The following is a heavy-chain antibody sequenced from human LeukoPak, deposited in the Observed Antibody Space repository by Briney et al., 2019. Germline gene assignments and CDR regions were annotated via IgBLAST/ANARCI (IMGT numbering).Heavy chain of an antibody. CDR3: AREGGGAFDY. V-gene: IGHV3-21*01. CDR2: ISSSSSYI. J-gene: IGHJ4*02. D-gene: IGHD3-10*01. CDR1: GFTFSSYS. Sequence: AGGSLRLSCVASGFTFSSYSMNWVRQAPGKGLEWVSSISSSSSYIYYADSVKGRFTISRDNAKNSLYLQMNSLRAEDTAVYYCAREGGGAFDYWGQGTLVTVSS.